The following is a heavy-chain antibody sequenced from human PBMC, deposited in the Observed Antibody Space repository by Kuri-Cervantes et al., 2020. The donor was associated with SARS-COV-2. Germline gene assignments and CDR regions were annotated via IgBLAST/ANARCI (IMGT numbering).Heavy chain of an antibody. CDR2: IYTSGST. J-gene: IGHJ3*02. CDR1: GGSISSGSYY. V-gene: IGHV4-61*02. CDR3: AKGPVGATGAFDI. D-gene: IGHD1-26*01. Sequence: LRLSCTVSGGSISSGSYYWSWIRQPAGKGLEWIGRIYTSGSTNYNPSLKSRVTISVDTSKNQFSLKLSSVTAADTAVYYCAKGPVGATGAFDIWGQGTMVTVSS.